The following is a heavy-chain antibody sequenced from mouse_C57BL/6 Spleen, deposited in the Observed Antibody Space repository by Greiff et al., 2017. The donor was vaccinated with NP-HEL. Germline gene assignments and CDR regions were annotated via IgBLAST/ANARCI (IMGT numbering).Heavy chain of an antibody. CDR2: IYPGSGNT. J-gene: IGHJ3*01. CDR3: ARSSNFAY. V-gene: IGHV1-76*01. Sequence: QVQLQQSGAELVRPGASVKLSCKASGYTFTDYYINWVKQRPGQGLEWIARIYPGSGNTYYNEKFKGKATLTAEKSSSTAYMQLSSLTSEDSSVYFCARSSNFAYWGQGTLVTVSA. D-gene: IGHD2-5*01. CDR1: GYTFTDYY.